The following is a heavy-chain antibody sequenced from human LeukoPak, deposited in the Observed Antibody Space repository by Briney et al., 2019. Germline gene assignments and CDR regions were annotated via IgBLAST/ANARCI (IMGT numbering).Heavy chain of an antibody. D-gene: IGHD3-10*01. J-gene: IGHJ3*02. V-gene: IGHV4-59*01. CDR2: IYYSGST. Sequence: SETLSLTCNVSGGSISSYYWSWIRQPPGKGLEWIGYIYYSGSTNYNPSLKSRVTISVDTSKNQLSLKLSSVTAADTAVYYCARFYGSGSDAAFDIWGQGTMVTVSS. CDR1: GGSISSYY. CDR3: ARFYGSGSDAAFDI.